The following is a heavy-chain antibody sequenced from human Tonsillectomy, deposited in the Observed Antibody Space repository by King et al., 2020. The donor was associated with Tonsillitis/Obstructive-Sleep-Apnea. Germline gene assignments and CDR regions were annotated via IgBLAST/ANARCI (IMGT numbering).Heavy chain of an antibody. V-gene: IGHV3-49*04. Sequence: VQLVESGGGLEQPGRSLRLSCEGSGFTFGDYSMTWVRQAPGRGLEWVGLIRSKAYGGTTEYAASVKGRFTMSRDDSKSTAYLQMNSLKIEDTAVYYCTRTPYVWGSDRYYYSLGVWGQGTTVTLSS. D-gene: IGHD3-16*02. J-gene: IGHJ6*02. CDR2: IRSKAYGGTT. CDR3: TRTPYVWGSDRYYYSLGV. CDR1: GFTFGDYS.